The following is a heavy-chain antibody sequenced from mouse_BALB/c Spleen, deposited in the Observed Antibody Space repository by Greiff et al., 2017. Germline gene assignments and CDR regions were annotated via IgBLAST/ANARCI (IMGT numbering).Heavy chain of an antibody. D-gene: IGHD2-14*01. CDR3: ARSSRYDYFDH. CDR1: GFTFSSFG. J-gene: IGHJ2*01. CDR2: ISSGSSTI. Sequence: EVQLVESGGGLVQPGGSRKLSCAASGFTFSSFGMHWVRQAPEKGLEWVAYISSGSSTIYYADTVKGRFTISRDNPKNTLFLQMTSLRSEDTAMYYCARSSRYDYFDHRGQGTTLTVSS. V-gene: IGHV5-17*02.